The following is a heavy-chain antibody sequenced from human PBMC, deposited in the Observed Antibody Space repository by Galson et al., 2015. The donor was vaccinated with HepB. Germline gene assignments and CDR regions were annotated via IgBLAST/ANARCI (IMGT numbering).Heavy chain of an antibody. J-gene: IGHJ4*02. Sequence: SLRLSCAASGFTVSSNYMSWVRQAPGKGLEWVSVIYSGGSTYYADSVKGRFTISRDNSKNTLYLQMNSLRAEDTAVYYCGFEYSGYDDFGYWGQGTLVTVSS. CDR3: GFEYSGYDDFGY. V-gene: IGHV3-66*01. CDR2: IYSGGST. D-gene: IGHD5-12*01. CDR1: GFTVSSNY.